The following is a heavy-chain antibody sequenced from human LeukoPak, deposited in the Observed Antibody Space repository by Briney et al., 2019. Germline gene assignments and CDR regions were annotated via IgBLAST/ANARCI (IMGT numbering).Heavy chain of an antibody. V-gene: IGHV3-30*18. J-gene: IGHJ5*02. D-gene: IGHD2-2*01. CDR3: AKGDCSTTSCYFDP. Sequence: GGSLRLSCAASGFTFSTYGMHWVRQAPGKGLEWVAVMSYDGSDKYYADSVKGRFTISRDNSKNTLYLQMNSLRAEDTAVYYCAKGDCSTTSCYFDPWGQGTLVTVSS. CDR1: GFTFSTYG. CDR2: MSYDGSDK.